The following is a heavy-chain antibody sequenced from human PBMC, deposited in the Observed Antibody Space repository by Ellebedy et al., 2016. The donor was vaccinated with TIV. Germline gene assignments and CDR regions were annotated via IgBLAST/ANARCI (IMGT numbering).Heavy chain of an antibody. CDR3: AKSEYCSGGSCYSNWFDP. CDR1: GFPFSNHW. V-gene: IGHV3-74*01. CDR2: INDDGNFA. D-gene: IGHD2-15*01. J-gene: IGHJ5*02. Sequence: GESLKISCAASGFPFSNHWMYWVRQGPGKGLVWVSRINDDGNFATYADSVKGRFTISRDNAKNSLYLQMNSLRAEDTALYYCAKSEYCSGGSCYSNWFDPWGQGTLVTVSS.